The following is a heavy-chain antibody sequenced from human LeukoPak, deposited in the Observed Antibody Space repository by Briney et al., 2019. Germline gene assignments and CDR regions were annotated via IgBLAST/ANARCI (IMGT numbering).Heavy chain of an antibody. Sequence: ASVKVSCKASGYTFTSYDINWVRQATGQGLEWMGWMNPNSGNTGYAQKFQGRVTITRNTSISTAYMELSSLRSEDTAVYYCARGRGYYYDSSGYWGFDPWGQGTLVTVSS. V-gene: IGHV1-8*03. CDR2: MNPNSGNT. CDR3: ARGRGYYYDSSGYWGFDP. D-gene: IGHD3-22*01. CDR1: GYTFTSYD. J-gene: IGHJ5*02.